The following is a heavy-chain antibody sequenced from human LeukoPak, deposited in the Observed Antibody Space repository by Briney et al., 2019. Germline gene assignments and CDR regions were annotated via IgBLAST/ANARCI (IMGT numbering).Heavy chain of an antibody. J-gene: IGHJ6*02. Sequence: ASVKLSCKASGYTFTSYGISWVRQPPGQGLEWKGWISAYNGNTNYAHKLQGRVTMTTDTSTSTAYLELRSLRSDDTAVYYCARAGYSSGWYGYYYYGMDVWGQGTTVTVSS. CDR2: ISAYNGNT. CDR3: ARAGYSSGWYGYYYYGMDV. V-gene: IGHV1-18*01. D-gene: IGHD6-19*01. CDR1: GYTFTSYG.